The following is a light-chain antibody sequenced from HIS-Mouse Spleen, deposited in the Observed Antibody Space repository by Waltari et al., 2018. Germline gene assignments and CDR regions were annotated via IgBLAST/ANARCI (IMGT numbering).Light chain of an antibody. CDR2: GAS. CDR1: QSVSSN. J-gene: IGKJ1*01. Sequence: EIVMMQSPATLSVSPGERATLSCRASQSVSSNLAWYQQKPGQAPRLLIYGASTRATGIPARFSGSGSGTEFTLTISSLQSEDFAVYYCQQYNNWPRRTFGQGTKVEIK. V-gene: IGKV3-15*01. CDR3: QQYNNWPRRT.